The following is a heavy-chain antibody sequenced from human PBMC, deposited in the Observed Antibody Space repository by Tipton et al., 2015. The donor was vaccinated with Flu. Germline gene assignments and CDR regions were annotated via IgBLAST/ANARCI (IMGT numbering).Heavy chain of an antibody. Sequence: QLVQSGAEVKKPGASVKVSCRATGYTFTGYYMHWVRQAPGQGLEWMGWINPNSGGTNYAQKFQGRVTMTRDTSISTAYMELSRLRSDDTAVYYCARAPEVWGVIVFDYWGQGTLVTVSS. CDR2: INPNSGGT. CDR1: GYTFTGYY. D-gene: IGHD3-16*02. CDR3: ARAPEVWGVIVFDY. J-gene: IGHJ4*02. V-gene: IGHV1-2*02.